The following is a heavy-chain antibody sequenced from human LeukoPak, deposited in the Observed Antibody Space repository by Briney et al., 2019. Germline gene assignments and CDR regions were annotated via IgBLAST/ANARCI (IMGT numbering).Heavy chain of an antibody. CDR1: GYTFTSHY. Sequence: ASVKVSCKASGYTFTSHYIHWVRQAPGQGLEWMGIMSPSDGSASYAQKFQGRVTMTTDTSTSTAYMELRSLRSDDTAVYYCARERLDSGDFQHWGQGTLVTVSS. CDR2: MSPSDGSA. J-gene: IGHJ1*01. CDR3: ARERLDSGDFQH. D-gene: IGHD2-15*01. V-gene: IGHV1-46*01.